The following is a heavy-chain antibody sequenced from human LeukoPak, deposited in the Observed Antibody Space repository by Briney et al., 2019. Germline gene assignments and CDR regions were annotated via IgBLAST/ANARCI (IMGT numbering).Heavy chain of an antibody. J-gene: IGHJ3*02. CDR2: INTNTGNP. CDR1: GYTFTSYY. CDR3: ARGGAHYYDSSGYQI. Sequence: ASVKVSCKASGYTFTSYYMHWVRQAPGQGLERMGWINTNTGNPTYAQGFTGRFVFSLDTSVSTAYLQISSLKAEDTAVYYCARGGAHYYDSSGYQIWGQGTMVTVSS. V-gene: IGHV7-4-1*02. D-gene: IGHD3-22*01.